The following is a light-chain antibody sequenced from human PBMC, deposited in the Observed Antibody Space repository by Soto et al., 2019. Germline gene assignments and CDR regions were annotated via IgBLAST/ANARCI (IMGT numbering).Light chain of an antibody. V-gene: IGKV3-11*01. CDR1: QSFRGR. CDR2: DAY. CDR3: QQRHMWPIT. J-gene: IGKJ5*01. Sequence: EVVLTQSPVNLSLSPGERATLSCRASQSFRGRLAWYQQKPGQAPRLLIYDAYNRATGIPPRFSGSGSGTDFILTISSLEPEDSAVYYCQQRHMWPITFGQGTRLEIK.